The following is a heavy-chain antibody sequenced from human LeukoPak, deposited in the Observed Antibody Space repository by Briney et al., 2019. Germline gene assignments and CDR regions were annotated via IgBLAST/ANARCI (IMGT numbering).Heavy chain of an antibody. J-gene: IGHJ5*02. V-gene: IGHV1-69*04. CDR3: ARDLPVVVPAAIGFDP. D-gene: IGHD2-2*01. Sequence: ASVKVSCKASGGTFSSYAISWGRHAPGQGLEWMGRIIPILGIANYAQKFQGRVTITADKSTSTAYMELSSLRSEDTAVYYCARDLPVVVPAAIGFDPWGQGTLVTVSS. CDR2: IIPILGIA. CDR1: GGTFSSYA.